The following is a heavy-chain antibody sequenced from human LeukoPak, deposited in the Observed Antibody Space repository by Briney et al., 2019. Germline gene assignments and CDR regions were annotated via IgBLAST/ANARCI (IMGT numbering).Heavy chain of an antibody. D-gene: IGHD1-26*01. Sequence: GGSLRLSCAASGFTFNNYGMRWVRQAPGKGLEWVSVISGGGDNTYYPDSVKGRFTISRDNSKNMLYLQMNSLRVEVTDVYYCAKDVCGNYCSFDMWGQGTMVTVSS. CDR3: AKDVCGNYCSFDM. J-gene: IGHJ3*02. CDR1: GFTFNNYG. CDR2: ISGGGDNT. V-gene: IGHV3-23*01.